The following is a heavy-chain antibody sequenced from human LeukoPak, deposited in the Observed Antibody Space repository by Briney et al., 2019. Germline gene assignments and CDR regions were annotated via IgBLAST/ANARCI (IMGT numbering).Heavy chain of an antibody. CDR2: ITPNADRT. D-gene: IGHD3-22*01. J-gene: IGHJ1*01. Sequence: GGSLRLSCAASGFTFGSYGISWVRQAPGKGLEWVSFITPNADRTSYADSVEGRFTISRDNPRNTLYMQMNSLRDEDTAIYYCAIMHGYYDGSGYWVQWGQGTLVTVSS. V-gene: IGHV3-23*01. CDR3: AIMHGYYDGSGYWVQ. CDR1: GFTFGSYG.